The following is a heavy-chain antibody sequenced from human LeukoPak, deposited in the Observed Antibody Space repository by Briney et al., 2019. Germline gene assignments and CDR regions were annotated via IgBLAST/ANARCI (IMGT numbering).Heavy chain of an antibody. Sequence: SVKVSCKASGYTFASYVLSWGRQAPGHGLEWRGGISTIFGTANYAQKFQGRVTITADESTSTAYMELSSLRSEDTAVYYCARLSRGGEGYNRNDAFDIWGQGTMVTVSS. CDR1: GYTFASYV. J-gene: IGHJ3*02. CDR2: ISTIFGTA. CDR3: ARLSRGGEGYNRNDAFDI. V-gene: IGHV1-69*13. D-gene: IGHD5-24*01.